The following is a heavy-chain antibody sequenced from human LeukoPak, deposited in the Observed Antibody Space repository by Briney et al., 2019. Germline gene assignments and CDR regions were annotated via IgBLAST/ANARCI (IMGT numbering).Heavy chain of an antibody. V-gene: IGHV3-48*01. CDR2: ISSSSSPI. CDR3: ARSRGSSAPEC. D-gene: IGHD6-6*01. J-gene: IGHJ4*02. CDR1: GFTFSDYS. Sequence: GGSLRLSCEASGFTFSDYSMNWVRQAPGKGLEWVSYISSSSSPIYYADSVKGRFTISRDNAKNSLYLQMNSLRAEDTAVYYCARSRGSSAPECWGQGTLVTVSS.